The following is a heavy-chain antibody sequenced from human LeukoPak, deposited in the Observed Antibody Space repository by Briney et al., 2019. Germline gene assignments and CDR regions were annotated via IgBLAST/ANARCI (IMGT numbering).Heavy chain of an antibody. Sequence: SETLSLTCTVSGGSINSYYWSWIRQPPGKELEWIGYIYYTGSTNYNPSLKSRVTISVDTSKNQFSLKLTSVTAADTAVCYCARVSDWNDFDYWGQGTLVTVSS. D-gene: IGHD1-1*01. V-gene: IGHV4-59*01. CDR2: IYYTGST. CDR3: ARVSDWNDFDY. J-gene: IGHJ4*02. CDR1: GGSINSYY.